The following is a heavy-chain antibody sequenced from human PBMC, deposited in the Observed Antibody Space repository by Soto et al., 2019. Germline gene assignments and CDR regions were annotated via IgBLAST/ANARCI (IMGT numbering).Heavy chain of an antibody. V-gene: IGHV3-66*01. CDR3: ARVVAARSY. CDR2: IYSGGYT. CDR1: GFSVSNNY. D-gene: IGHD6-6*01. Sequence: EVQVVESGGRLVRPGESLRLSCTPSGFSVSNNYMSWVRQAPGKGLEWVSVIYSGGYTYYADSVRDRFIISRDNSKNIVYLQMNSLGDDDTARYYCARVVAARSYWGQGTLVTVSA. J-gene: IGHJ4*02.